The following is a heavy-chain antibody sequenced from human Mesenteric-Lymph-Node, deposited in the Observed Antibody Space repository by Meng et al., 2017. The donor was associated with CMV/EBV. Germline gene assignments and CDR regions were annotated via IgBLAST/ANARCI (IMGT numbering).Heavy chain of an antibody. J-gene: IGHJ4*02. D-gene: IGHD2-2*01. V-gene: IGHV1-18*04. CDR3: ARDPIVVLPAASSGNFDY. CDR2: ISTYNGHT. CDR1: TFNSYG. Sequence: TFNSYGSSWVRQAPGQGLEWLGWISTYNGHTKYAKKVQGRVTLTTDTSTSTAYMELRSLRSDDTAVYYCARDPIVVLPAASSGNFDYWGQGTLVTVSS.